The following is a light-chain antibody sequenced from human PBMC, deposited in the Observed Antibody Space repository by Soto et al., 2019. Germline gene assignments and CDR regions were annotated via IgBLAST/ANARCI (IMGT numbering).Light chain of an antibody. J-gene: IGLJ1*01. Sequence: QSALTQPASVSGSPGQSITISCTGTSSDVGAYNYVSWYQQHPGKAPKLMIYDVSNRPSGVSNRFSGSKSGNTASLTISGLQAEDEAEYYCSSYTGISSYVFGTGTKVTVL. CDR2: DVS. CDR3: SSYTGISSYV. V-gene: IGLV2-14*01. CDR1: SSDVGAYNY.